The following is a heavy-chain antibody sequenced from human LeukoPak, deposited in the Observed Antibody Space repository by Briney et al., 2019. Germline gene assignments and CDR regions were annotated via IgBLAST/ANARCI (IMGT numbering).Heavy chain of an antibody. D-gene: IGHD2-2*01. J-gene: IGHJ5*02. CDR3: ARDFSSTYRPNWFDP. CDR2: ISAYNGNT. Sequence: ASVKVSCKASGYTFTSYGIIWVRQAPGQGLEWMGWISAYNGNTNYAQKLQGRVTMTTDTSTSTAYMELRSLRSDDTAVYYCARDFSSTYRPNWFDPWGQGTLVTVSS. V-gene: IGHV1-18*01. CDR1: GYTFTSYG.